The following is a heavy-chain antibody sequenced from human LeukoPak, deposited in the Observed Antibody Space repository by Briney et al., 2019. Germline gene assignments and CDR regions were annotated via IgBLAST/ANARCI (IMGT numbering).Heavy chain of an antibody. CDR2: TGGSDDNT. V-gene: IGHV3-23*01. Sequence: GGSLRLSCAASGFSVNGYDMSWVRQAPGKGLEWIAVTGGSDDNTHYADSVKGRFTISRDNSENRLFLQMNSLRPDDSALYYCTKDLMTGFSSGWYFAYWGQGTLVTVSS. CDR3: TKDLMTGFSSGWYFAY. D-gene: IGHD6-19*01. J-gene: IGHJ4*02. CDR1: GFSVNGYD.